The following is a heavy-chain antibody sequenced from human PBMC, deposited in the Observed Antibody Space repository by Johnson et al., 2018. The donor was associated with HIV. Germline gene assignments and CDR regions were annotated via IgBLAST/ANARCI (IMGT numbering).Heavy chain of an antibody. CDR3: ARDGDTVTTQGAFDI. Sequence: EVQLVESGGGVVQPGKSLRLSCAASGFTFSGYGMHWVRQATGKGLEWVSVIGTAGDTYYPGSVKGRFTISRDNAKNSLYLQMNSLRAEDTAVYYCARDGDTVTTQGAFDIWGQGTMVTVSS. CDR2: IGTAGDT. D-gene: IGHD4-17*01. J-gene: IGHJ3*02. CDR1: GFTFSGYG. V-gene: IGHV3-13*01.